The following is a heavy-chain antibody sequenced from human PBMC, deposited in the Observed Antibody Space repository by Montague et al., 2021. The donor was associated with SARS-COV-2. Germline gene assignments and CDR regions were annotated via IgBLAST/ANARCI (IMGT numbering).Heavy chain of an antibody. CDR2: VYSNGGT. D-gene: IGHD3-22*01. J-gene: IGHJ4*02. CDR1: GVSVINDINY. Sequence: SETLSLTCSMSGVSVINDINYWAWIRQPPGKGLEWIGSVYSNGGTYTNPSLSSRLSTSVDTSNGQFSLTLSSVTAADTAIYYCARHVNYYDGLSYLLWGQGAHVTVSS. CDR3: ARHVNYYDGLSYLL. V-gene: IGHV4-39*01.